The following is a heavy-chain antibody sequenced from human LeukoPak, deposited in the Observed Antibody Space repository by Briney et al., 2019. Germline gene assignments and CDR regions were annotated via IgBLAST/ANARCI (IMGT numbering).Heavy chain of an antibody. D-gene: IGHD3-9*01. CDR1: GGSISPYY. CDR3: ARDHWLYSSKTWYYYGMDV. Sequence: SETLSLTCTVSGGSISPYYWSWIRQSPGKGLEWIGYIDPSGSASYNPLLKSRVTIFVDTSKNLLSLILTSVSASDTAIYYCARDHWLYSSKTWYYYGMDVWGQGTTVTVSS. CDR2: IDPSGSA. J-gene: IGHJ6*02. V-gene: IGHV4-59*01.